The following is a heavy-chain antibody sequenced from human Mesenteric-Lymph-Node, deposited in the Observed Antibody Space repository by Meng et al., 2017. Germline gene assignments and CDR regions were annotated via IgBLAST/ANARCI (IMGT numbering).Heavy chain of an antibody. V-gene: IGHV4-61*01. D-gene: IGHD3-22*01. J-gene: IGHJ4*02. CDR2: MYFSGST. CDR1: GCSVNSGSYY. CDR3: ARGHYNKYFDF. Sequence: QVHLHESGPGLVRTFETLYLTCTISGCSVNSGSYYWSWIRQPPGKGLEWIGYMYFSGSTNYNASLKSRVTISVDTSKKQFSLTLTSVSAADTAMYYCARGHYNKYFDFWGQGALVTVSS.